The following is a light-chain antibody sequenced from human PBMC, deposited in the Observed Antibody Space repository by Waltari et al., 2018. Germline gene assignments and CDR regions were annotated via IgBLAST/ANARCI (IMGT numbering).Light chain of an antibody. CDR3: CSYSHADTLI. V-gene: IGLV2-23*01. Sequence: QSALTQPASVSGSPGQSIPTPCTGSASDVWTYHLASWVHQHPGRAPKVIIYEASKRPSGISDRFSGSKSGNTASLTISGLQAEDEAHYYCCSYSHADTLIFGGGTKLTVL. J-gene: IGLJ2*01. CDR1: ASDVWTYHL. CDR2: EAS.